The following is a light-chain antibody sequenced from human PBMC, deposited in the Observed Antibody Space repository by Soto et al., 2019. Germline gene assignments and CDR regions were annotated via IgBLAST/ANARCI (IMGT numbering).Light chain of an antibody. Sequence: QLVLTQPPSVSGAPGQRVTISCTGSSSNIGAGYDVHWYQQLPGTAPKLLIYGNSNRPSGVPDRFSGSKSGTSASLAITGLQAEDEADYYCQSYDSSLSALFGGGTK. J-gene: IGLJ3*02. CDR2: GNS. CDR3: QSYDSSLSAL. CDR1: SSNIGAGYD. V-gene: IGLV1-40*01.